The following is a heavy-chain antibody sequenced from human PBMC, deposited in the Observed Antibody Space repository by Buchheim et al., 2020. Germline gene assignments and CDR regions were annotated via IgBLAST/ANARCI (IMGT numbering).Heavy chain of an antibody. D-gene: IGHD2-8*01. Sequence: EVQLVESGGGLVQPGGSLRLSCAASGFTFSSYEMNWVRQAPGKGLEWVSYISSSGSTIYYADSVKGRFTISRDNAKNSLYLQMNSLRAEDTAVYYCARGPFLYPRRDWYFDLWGRGTL. CDR1: GFTFSSYE. CDR2: ISSSGSTI. V-gene: IGHV3-48*03. J-gene: IGHJ2*01. CDR3: ARGPFLYPRRDWYFDL.